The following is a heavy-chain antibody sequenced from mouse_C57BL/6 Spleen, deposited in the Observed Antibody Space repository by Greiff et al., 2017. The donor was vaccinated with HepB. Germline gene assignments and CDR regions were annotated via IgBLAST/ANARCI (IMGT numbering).Heavy chain of an antibody. CDR1: GFTFSSYA. D-gene: IGHD1-1*01. Sequence: EVKLMESGGGLVKPGGSLKLSCAASGFTFSSYAMSWVRQTPEKRLEWVATISDGGSYTYYPDNVKGRFTISRDNAKNNLYLQMSHLKSEDTAMYYCARFTTVVARDWYFDVWGTGTTVTVSS. J-gene: IGHJ1*03. V-gene: IGHV5-4*03. CDR2: ISDGGSYT. CDR3: ARFTTVVARDWYFDV.